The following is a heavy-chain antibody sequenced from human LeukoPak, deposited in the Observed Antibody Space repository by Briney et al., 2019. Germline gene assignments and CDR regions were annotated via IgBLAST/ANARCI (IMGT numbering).Heavy chain of an antibody. CDR3: AGVPHYYDSSGYYT. D-gene: IGHD3-22*01. Sequence: GGSLRLSCATSGFTFSDYYMSWIRQAPGKGLGWVSYISSSSSYTNYADSVKGRFTISRDNAKNSLYLQMNSLRAEDTAVYYCAGVPHYYDSSGYYTWGQGTLVTVSS. J-gene: IGHJ5*02. CDR2: ISSSSSYT. V-gene: IGHV3-11*06. CDR1: GFTFSDYY.